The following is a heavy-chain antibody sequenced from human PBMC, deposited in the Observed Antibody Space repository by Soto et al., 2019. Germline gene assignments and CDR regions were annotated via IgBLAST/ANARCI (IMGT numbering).Heavy chain of an antibody. Sequence: QVPLVQSGAEVKQPGSSVKVSCTISGGTFDSFTISWVRQAPGQGFEWMGGIIPVSGVPSYSRHFQGRITITADASTRTAYMDLSGLKFEDTAVYFCARDSRTATLDFWGQGTLVSVS. D-gene: IGHD2-2*01. CDR3: ARDSRTATLDF. V-gene: IGHV1-69*01. J-gene: IGHJ4*02. CDR2: IIPVSGVP. CDR1: GGTFDSFT.